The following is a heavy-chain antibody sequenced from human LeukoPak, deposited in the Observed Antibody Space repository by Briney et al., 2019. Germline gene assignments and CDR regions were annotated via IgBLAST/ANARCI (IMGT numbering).Heavy chain of an antibody. CDR1: GFTFSSYG. J-gene: IGHJ5*02. CDR3: AKDYGSGSLMGYWFDP. CDR2: IRYDGSNK. Sequence: GGSLRLSCAASGFTFSSYGMHWVRQAPGKGLEWVAFIRYDGSNKYYADSVKGRFTVSRDNSKNTLYLQMNSLRAEDTAVYYCAKDYGSGSLMGYWFDPWGQGTLVTVSS. V-gene: IGHV3-30*02. D-gene: IGHD3-10*01.